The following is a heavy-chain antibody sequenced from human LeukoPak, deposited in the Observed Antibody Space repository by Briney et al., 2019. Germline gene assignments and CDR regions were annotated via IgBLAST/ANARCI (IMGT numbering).Heavy chain of an antibody. CDR1: GDSVSSNSAA. CDR3: ARERPGDWGSNYYYMDV. J-gene: IGHJ6*03. V-gene: IGHV6-1*01. CDR2: TYYRTKWYN. D-gene: IGHD7-27*01. Sequence: SQTLSLTCAISGDSVSSNSAAWNWIRQSPSRVLARLGRTYYRTKWYNDYAVSVKSRITINPDTSKNQFSLQLNSVTPEDTAVYYCARERPGDWGSNYYYMDVWGKGTTVTVSS.